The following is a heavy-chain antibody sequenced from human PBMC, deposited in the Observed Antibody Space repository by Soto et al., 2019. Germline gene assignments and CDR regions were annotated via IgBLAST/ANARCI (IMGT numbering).Heavy chain of an antibody. D-gene: IGHD3-22*01. CDR3: AKGRDYYDSSGPVDY. J-gene: IGHJ4*02. CDR1: GFTFSSYE. Sequence: SGGSLRLSCVASGFTFSSYEMNWVRQAPGKGLEWLSYMSESGSTMYYADSVKGRLTISRDNSKNTLYLQMNSLRAEDTAVYYCAKGRDYYDSSGPVDYWGQGTLVTVSS. CDR2: MSESGSTM. V-gene: IGHV3-48*03.